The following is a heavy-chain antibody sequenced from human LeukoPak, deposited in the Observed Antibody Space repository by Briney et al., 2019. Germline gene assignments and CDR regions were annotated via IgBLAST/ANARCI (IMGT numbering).Heavy chain of an antibody. CDR3: ARPYYYDSRIDP. D-gene: IGHD3-22*01. CDR1: GGSISSGDYY. V-gene: IGHV4-30-4*01. J-gene: IGHJ5*02. CDR2: MYYSGST. Sequence: SETLSLTCTVSGGSISSGDYYWSWIRQPPGKGLEWIAYMYYSGSTYYNPSLKSRVTMSADTSKNQLFLKLSSVTAADTAVYYCARPYYYDSRIDPWGQGILVTVSS.